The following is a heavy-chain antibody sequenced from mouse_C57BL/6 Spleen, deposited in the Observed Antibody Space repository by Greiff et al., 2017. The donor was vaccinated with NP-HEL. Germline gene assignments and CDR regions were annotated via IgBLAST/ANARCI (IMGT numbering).Heavy chain of an antibody. V-gene: IGHV3-6*01. Sequence: ESGPGLVKPSQSLSLTCSVTGYSITSGYYWNWIRQFPGNKLEWMGYISYDGSNNYNQSLKNRISITRDTSKNQFFLKLNSVTTEDTATYYCAREYSNYVGYAMDYLGQGTSVTVSS. CDR3: AREYSNYVGYAMDY. CDR1: GYSITSGYY. J-gene: IGHJ4*01. D-gene: IGHD2-5*01. CDR2: ISYDGSN.